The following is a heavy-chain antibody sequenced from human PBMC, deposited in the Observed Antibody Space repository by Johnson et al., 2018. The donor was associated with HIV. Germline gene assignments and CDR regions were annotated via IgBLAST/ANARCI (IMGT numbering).Heavy chain of an antibody. Sequence: VQLVESGGGVVQPGGSLRLSCAASGFTFDDYAMHWVRQAPGKGLEWVSLISWDGGSTYYADSVKGRFTISRDNSKNTLYLQMNSLRAEDTAVYYCAKDEALGWELDPDAFDIWGQGTMVTVSS. D-gene: IGHD1-26*01. CDR1: GFTFDDYA. V-gene: IGHV3-43D*03. CDR2: ISWDGGST. J-gene: IGHJ3*02. CDR3: AKDEALGWELDPDAFDI.